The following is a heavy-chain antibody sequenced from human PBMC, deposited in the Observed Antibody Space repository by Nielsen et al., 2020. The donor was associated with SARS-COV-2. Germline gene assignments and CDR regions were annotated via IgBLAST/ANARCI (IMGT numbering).Heavy chain of an antibody. CDR2: INPSGGST. V-gene: IGHV1-46*01. D-gene: IGHD5-24*01. CDR3: ARERWLLMDV. Sequence: WVRQAPGQGLEWMGIINPSGGSTSYAQKFQGRVTMTRDTSTSTVYMELSSLRSEDTAVYYCARERWLLMDVWGQGTTVTVSS. J-gene: IGHJ6*02.